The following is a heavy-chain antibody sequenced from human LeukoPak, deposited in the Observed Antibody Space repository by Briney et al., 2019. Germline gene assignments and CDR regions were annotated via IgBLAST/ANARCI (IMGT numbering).Heavy chain of an antibody. CDR2: INHSGST. CDR3: ASRSGPGTSYGSGSDY. D-gene: IGHD3-10*01. J-gene: IGHJ4*02. CDR1: GGSFSGYY. Sequence: SETLSLTCAVYGGSFSGYYWSWIREPPGKGLEGSGEINHSGSTKYNPSLKSRVTISVDTSKNQSSLTLSSVTAADTAVYYCASRSGPGTSYGSGSDYWGQGTLVTVSS. V-gene: IGHV4-34*01.